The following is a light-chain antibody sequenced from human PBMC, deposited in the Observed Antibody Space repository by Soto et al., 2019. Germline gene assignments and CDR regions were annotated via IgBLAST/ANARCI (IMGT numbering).Light chain of an antibody. CDR1: SSDVGGHNY. CDR2: SVS. Sequence: QSVLTQPRSVSGSPGQSVTISCTGTSSDVGGHNYVSWYQQYPGKAPRLLLSSVSKRPSGVPDRFSGSKSGNTASLTISGLQAEDEADYYCCSYAGSYTYVFGTGTKVPS. V-gene: IGLV2-11*01. CDR3: CSYAGSYTYV. J-gene: IGLJ1*01.